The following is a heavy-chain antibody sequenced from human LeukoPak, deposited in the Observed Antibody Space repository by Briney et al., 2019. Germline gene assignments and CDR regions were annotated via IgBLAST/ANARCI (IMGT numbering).Heavy chain of an antibody. J-gene: IGHJ4*02. CDR3: ARINGYYY. V-gene: IGHV4-31*03. D-gene: IGHD3-22*01. Sequence: SQTLSLTCTVSGGSISSGDFYWSWIRQHPGKGPEWIGYIYHSGSTYYNPSLRSRVTLLLDASKNQFSLKLSSVTAADTAVYSGARINGYYYWGEGTQVSVSS. CDR1: GGSISSGDFY. CDR2: IYHSGST.